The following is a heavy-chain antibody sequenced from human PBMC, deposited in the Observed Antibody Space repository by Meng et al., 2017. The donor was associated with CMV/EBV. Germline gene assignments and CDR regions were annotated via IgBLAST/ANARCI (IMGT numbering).Heavy chain of an antibody. CDR1: GGSISSSSYY. CDR3: ARGPRRGYCSSTSCYTEMSTIPRGYYYYGMDV. D-gene: IGHD2-2*02. V-gene: IGHV4-39*07. Sequence: SETLSLTCTVSGGSISSSSYYWGWIRQPPGKGLEWSGSIYYSGSTYYNPSLKSRVTISVDTSKNQFSLKLSSVTAADTAVYYCARGPRRGYCSSTSCYTEMSTIPRGYYYYGMDVWGQGTTVTVSS. J-gene: IGHJ6*02. CDR2: IYYSGST.